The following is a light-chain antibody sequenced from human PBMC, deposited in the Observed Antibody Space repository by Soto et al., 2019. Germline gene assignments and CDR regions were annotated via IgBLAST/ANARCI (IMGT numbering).Light chain of an antibody. CDR1: QGISTW. CDR3: QQYNRYPRT. V-gene: IGKV1D-16*01. CDR2: GAS. J-gene: IGKJ1*01. Sequence: DIQMTQFPSSVSASVGDRVNITCLASQGISTWLAWYQQKPERAPKSLIYGASRLQSGVPPRFSGSGSETDFTLTISSLQPEDFATYYCQQYNRYPRTFGQGTKVEIK.